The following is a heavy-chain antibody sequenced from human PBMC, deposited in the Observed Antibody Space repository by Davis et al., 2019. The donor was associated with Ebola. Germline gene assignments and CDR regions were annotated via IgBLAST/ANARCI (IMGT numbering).Heavy chain of an antibody. V-gene: IGHV3-66*01. Sequence: PGGSLRLSCAASGFTVSSNYMSWVRQAPGKGLEWVSVIYSGGSTYYADSVKGRFTISRDNPKNTVYPQMNSLRAEDTAVYYCARDKGNDYGGHLGYWGQGTLVTVSS. CDR3: ARDKGNDYGGHLGY. CDR1: GFTVSSNY. J-gene: IGHJ4*02. CDR2: IYSGGST. D-gene: IGHD4-23*01.